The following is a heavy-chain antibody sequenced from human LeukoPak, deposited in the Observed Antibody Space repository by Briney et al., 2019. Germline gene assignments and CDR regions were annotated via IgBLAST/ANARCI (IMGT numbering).Heavy chain of an antibody. CDR1: AFTFSTYS. V-gene: IGHV3-21*01. J-gene: IGHJ3*02. CDR3: ARDQGSYNAFDI. Sequence: GGSLRLSCAASAFTFSTYSMNWVRQAPGKGLEWVSSISSSSSYIYYADSVKGRFTISRDNAKNSLYLQMNSLRAEDTAVYYCARDQGSYNAFDIWGQGTMVTVSS. CDR2: ISSSSSYI. D-gene: IGHD1-26*01.